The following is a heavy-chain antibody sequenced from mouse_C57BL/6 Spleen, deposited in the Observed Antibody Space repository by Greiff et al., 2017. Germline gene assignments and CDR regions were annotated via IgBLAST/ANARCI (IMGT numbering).Heavy chain of an antibody. Sequence: QVQLQQSGAELVQPGASVQLSCKASGYTFTEYTIHWVKQRSGQGLEWIGWFYPGSGSIKYNEKFKDKATLTANTSSSTVYMELSRLTSEDSAVYFCARRAYGSSYEWYFDVWGTGTTVTVSS. J-gene: IGHJ1*03. CDR2: FYPGSGSI. V-gene: IGHV1-62-2*01. D-gene: IGHD1-1*01. CDR1: GYTFTEYT. CDR3: ARRAYGSSYEWYFDV.